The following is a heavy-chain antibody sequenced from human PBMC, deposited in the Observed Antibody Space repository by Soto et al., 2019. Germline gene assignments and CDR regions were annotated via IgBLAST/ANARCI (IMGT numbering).Heavy chain of an antibody. CDR2: IYYSGST. CDR1: GGSISSGGYY. V-gene: IGHV4-31*03. D-gene: IGHD2-15*01. Sequence: SETVSITCTVSGGSISSGGYYWSWIRQHPGKGLEWIGYIYYSGSTYYNPSLKSRVTISVDTSKNQFSLKLSSVTAADTAVYYCAREGVINIGQDAGAFFIWCQGTMVTVSS. J-gene: IGHJ3*02. CDR3: AREGVINIGQDAGAFFI.